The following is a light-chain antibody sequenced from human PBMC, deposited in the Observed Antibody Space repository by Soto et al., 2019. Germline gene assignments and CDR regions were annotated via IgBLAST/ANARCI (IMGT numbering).Light chain of an antibody. J-gene: IGKJ1*01. Sequence: DIQMTQSPSTLSASVGDRVTITCRASQSSSRWLAWYQQKPGRAPKLLIYKASSLETAVASRFSGSGSGTEFTLIISSLQPDDFASYHCQQYGSSSPWTFGQGTKVEIK. V-gene: IGKV1-5*03. CDR3: QQYGSSSPWT. CDR1: QSSSRW. CDR2: KAS.